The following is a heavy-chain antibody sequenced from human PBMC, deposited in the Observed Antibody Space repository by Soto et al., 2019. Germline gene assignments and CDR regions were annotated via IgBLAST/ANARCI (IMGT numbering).Heavy chain of an antibody. J-gene: IGHJ4*02. CDR2: ISSSSSYI. CDR3: ARESIAAALLFVS. CDR1: GFTFSSYS. D-gene: IGHD6-13*01. V-gene: IGHV3-21*01. Sequence: GGSLRLSCAASGFTFSSYSMNWVRQAPGKGLEWVSSISSSSSYIYYADSVKGRFTISRDNAKNSLYLQMNSLRAEDTAVYYCARESIAAALLFVSWGQGTMVTGSS.